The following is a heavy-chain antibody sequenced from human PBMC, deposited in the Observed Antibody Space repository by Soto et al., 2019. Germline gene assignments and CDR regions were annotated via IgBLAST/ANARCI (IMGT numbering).Heavy chain of an antibody. J-gene: IGHJ4*02. D-gene: IGHD3-22*01. Sequence: QVQLVQSGAEVKKPGASVKVSCKASGYTFTSYYMHWVRQAPGQGLEWMGIINPSGGSTSYAQKFPGRVTMNKDTSTSTVYMELSSLRSEDTAVYYCARDYNEITMIVVVTPFDYWGQGTLVTVSS. V-gene: IGHV1-46*01. CDR2: INPSGGST. CDR3: ARDYNEITMIVVVTPFDY. CDR1: GYTFTSYY.